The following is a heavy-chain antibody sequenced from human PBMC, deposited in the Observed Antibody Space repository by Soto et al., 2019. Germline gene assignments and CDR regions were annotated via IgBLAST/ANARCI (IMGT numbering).Heavy chain of an antibody. CDR3: ARFGAVAGKGPISYGMDV. J-gene: IGHJ6*02. V-gene: IGHV3-21*01. D-gene: IGHD6-19*01. CDR2: ISSSSSYR. CDR1: GFTFSSYS. Sequence: SLRLSCAASGFTFSSYSMNWVRQAPGKGLEWFSSISSSSSYRYYADSVKGRFTISRDNAKNSLYLQMNSLRAEDTAVYYCARFGAVAGKGPISYGMDVWGQGTTVNVSS.